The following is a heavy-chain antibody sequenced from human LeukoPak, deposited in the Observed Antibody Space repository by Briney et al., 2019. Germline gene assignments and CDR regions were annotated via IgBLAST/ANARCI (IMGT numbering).Heavy chain of an antibody. CDR3: ARLLWFGELLTPLGY. CDR2: ISGRGGST. D-gene: IGHD3-10*01. V-gene: IGHV3-23*01. CDR1: GFTVSSNY. J-gene: IGHJ4*02. Sequence: GGSLRLSCAASGFTVSSNYMSWVRQAPGKGLEWVSAISGRGGSTYYADSVKGRFTISRDNSKNTLYLQMNSLRAEDTAVYYCARLLWFGELLTPLGYWGQGTLVTVSS.